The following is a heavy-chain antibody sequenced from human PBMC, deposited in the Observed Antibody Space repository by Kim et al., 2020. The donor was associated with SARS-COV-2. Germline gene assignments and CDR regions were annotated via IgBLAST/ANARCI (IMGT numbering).Heavy chain of an antibody. J-gene: IGHJ4*02. V-gene: IGHV3-23*01. D-gene: IGHD6-13*01. CDR2: ISGSGGST. CDR3: AKGLGSSWYPIEY. CDR1: GFTFSNYA. Sequence: GGSLRLSCAASGFTFSNYAMSWVRQAPGKGLEWVSTISGSGGSTYYADSVKGRFTISRDNSKNTLYLQMNSLRAGDTAIYYCAKGLGSSWYPIEYWGQGTLVTVSS.